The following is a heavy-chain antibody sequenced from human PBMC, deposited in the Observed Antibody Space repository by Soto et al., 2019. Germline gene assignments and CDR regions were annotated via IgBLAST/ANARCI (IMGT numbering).Heavy chain of an antibody. D-gene: IGHD2-21*01. Sequence: QVQLVESGGGVVQPGRSLRLSCAASGFTFSSYGMHWVRQAPGKGLEWVAVIWYDGSNKYYADSVKGRFTISRDNSKNTLYLQMNSLRAEDTAVYYCARESVGESFDYWGQGTLVTVSS. CDR1: GFTFSSYG. CDR2: IWYDGSNK. V-gene: IGHV3-33*01. CDR3: ARESVGESFDY. J-gene: IGHJ4*02.